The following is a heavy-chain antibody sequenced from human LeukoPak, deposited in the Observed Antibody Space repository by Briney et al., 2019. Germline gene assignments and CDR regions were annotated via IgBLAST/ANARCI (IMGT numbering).Heavy chain of an antibody. CDR1: GGSFSGYY. Sequence: SETLSLTCAVYGGSFSGYYWSWLPQPPGKGLEWIGEINHSGSTNYNPSLKSRVTISVDTSKNQFSLKLSSVTAADTAVYYCARGRVVGATRHGFDPWGQGTLVTVSS. D-gene: IGHD1-26*01. CDR2: INHSGST. V-gene: IGHV4-34*01. J-gene: IGHJ5*02. CDR3: ARGRVVGATRHGFDP.